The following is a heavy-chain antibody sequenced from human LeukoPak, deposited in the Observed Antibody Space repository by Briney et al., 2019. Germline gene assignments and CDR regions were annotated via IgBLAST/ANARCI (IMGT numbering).Heavy chain of an antibody. D-gene: IGHD3-9*01. CDR1: GYTFTDYF. CDR3: ASLHVTSLTGNSRPNDY. V-gene: IGHV1-2*02. CDR2: INPKNGGP. Sequence: ASVKVSCKASGYTFTDYFIHWVRQAPGQGLEWMGRINPKNGGPTYTQKFQGRVTMTRDTSTTTAYMELSRLRSDDTAVYYCASLHVTSLTGNSRPNDYWGQGTLVTVSS. J-gene: IGHJ4*02.